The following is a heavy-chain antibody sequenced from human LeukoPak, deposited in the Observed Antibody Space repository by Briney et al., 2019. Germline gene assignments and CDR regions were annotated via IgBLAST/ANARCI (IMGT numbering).Heavy chain of an antibody. V-gene: IGHV4-61*02. CDR3: ARRVTTARGVEYFDY. CDR1: NGSISSDTYF. Sequence: SQTLSLTCTVSNGSISSDTYFWSWIRQPAGKGLEWIGRMSSSGISTYSPSLKSRVTISIDTSKNQFSLKLSSVTAADTAVYYCARRVTTARGVEYFDYWGQGTLVTVSS. J-gene: IGHJ4*02. D-gene: IGHD4-17*01. CDR2: MSSSGIS.